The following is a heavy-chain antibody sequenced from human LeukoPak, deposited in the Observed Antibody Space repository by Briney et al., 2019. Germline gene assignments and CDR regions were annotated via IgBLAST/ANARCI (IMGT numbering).Heavy chain of an antibody. CDR1: GFTFSSYA. CDR3: AIMHRYYDGSGYWVQ. J-gene: IGHJ4*02. V-gene: IGHV3-23*01. CDR2: ISTSGGAT. Sequence: GGSLRLSCAASGFTFSSYAMSWVRQAPGKGLEWVSGISTSGGATSYTDSVKGRFTISRDNPRNTLYMQMNSLRAEDTAVYYCAIMHRYYDGSGYWVQWGQGTLVTASS. D-gene: IGHD3-22*01.